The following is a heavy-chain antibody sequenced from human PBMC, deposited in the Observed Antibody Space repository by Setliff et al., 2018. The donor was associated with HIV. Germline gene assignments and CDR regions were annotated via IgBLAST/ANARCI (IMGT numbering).Heavy chain of an antibody. Sequence: GGSLRLSCAASGFTFSNYAMSWVRQAPGKGLEWVSGISGSAGTTYYADSVKGRFTISRDNSKNTLFLQMNSLRAEDTAVYYCAKDRRYYYGSGSYAAETWGQGTLVTVSS. CDR1: GFTFSNYA. CDR2: ISGSAGTT. V-gene: IGHV3-23*01. CDR3: AKDRRYYYGSGSYAAET. J-gene: IGHJ5*02. D-gene: IGHD3-10*01.